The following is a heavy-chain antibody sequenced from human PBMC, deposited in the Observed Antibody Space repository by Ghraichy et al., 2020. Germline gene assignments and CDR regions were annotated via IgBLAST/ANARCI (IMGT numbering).Heavy chain of an antibody. V-gene: IGHV4-34*01. Sequence: ETLSLTCAVYGGSFSGYYWSWIRQPPGKGLEWIGEINHSGSPNYNPSLKSRVTISVDTSKNQFSLKLNSVTAADTAVYYCARGRGFRIVLVTQRNYFDYWGQGTLVTVSS. J-gene: IGHJ4*02. CDR2: INHSGSP. CDR1: GGSFSGYY. CDR3: ARGRGFRIVLVTQRNYFDY. D-gene: IGHD2-21*02.